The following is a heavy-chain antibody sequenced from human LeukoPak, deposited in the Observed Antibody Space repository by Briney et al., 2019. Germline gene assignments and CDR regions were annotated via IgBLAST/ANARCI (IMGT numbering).Heavy chain of an antibody. CDR3: ARLKLGAYFDL. V-gene: IGHV4-59*08. CDR2: VYNSGDT. J-gene: IGHJ2*01. D-gene: IGHD3-16*01. CDR1: GGSTSSDY. Sequence: PSETLSLTCTVSGGSTSSDYWSWIRQSPGKGLEWVGYVYNSGDTGKNPSLKSRVTILLDTSKNQCSLKLTSVSAADTAVYYCARLKLGAYFDLWGRGTLSLSPQ.